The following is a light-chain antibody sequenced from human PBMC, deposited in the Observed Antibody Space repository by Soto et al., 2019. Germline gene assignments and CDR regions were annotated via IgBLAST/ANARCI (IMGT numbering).Light chain of an antibody. J-gene: IGKJ1*01. CDR1: HGVGSY. Sequence: GERATLSCRARHGVGSYLAWYQQKPGQAPRLPINGASTRATGIPARFSGSGSGTDFTLTISRLEPEDFAVFYCQQYGAAPWTFGQGTKVDIK. CDR2: GAS. CDR3: QQYGAAPWT. V-gene: IGKV3-20*01.